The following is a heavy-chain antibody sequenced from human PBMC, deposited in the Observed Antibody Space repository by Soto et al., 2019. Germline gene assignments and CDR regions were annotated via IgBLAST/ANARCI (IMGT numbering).Heavy chain of an antibody. CDR1: GYTFLSYG. CDR3: ARPPRGYGDTIIFPNWFDP. CDR2: ISTYNGYT. D-gene: IGHD5-12*01. Sequence: QVQLVQSGDEVKKPGASVKVSCKASGYTFLSYGISWVRQAPGQGLEWMGWISTYNGYTKYAQKFQDRVTMSTETSTTTAYLELRSLRSDDTAVYYCARPPRGYGDTIIFPNWFDPWGQGTLVTVSS. V-gene: IGHV1-18*04. J-gene: IGHJ5*02.